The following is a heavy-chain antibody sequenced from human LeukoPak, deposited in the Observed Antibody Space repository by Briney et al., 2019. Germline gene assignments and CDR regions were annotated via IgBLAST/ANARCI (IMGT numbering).Heavy chain of an antibody. D-gene: IGHD2-2*01. J-gene: IGHJ4*02. CDR2: IKQDGSEK. CDR1: GFTFSSYS. V-gene: IGHV3-7*05. CDR3: ARDQRYCSSSSCPWEPFDY. Sequence: AGSLRLSCAASGFTFSSYSMSWVRQAPGKGLEWVANIKQDGSEKYYVDSVKGRFTISRDNAKNSLYLQMNSLRAEDTAVYYCARDQRYCSSSSCPWEPFDYWGQGTLVTVSS.